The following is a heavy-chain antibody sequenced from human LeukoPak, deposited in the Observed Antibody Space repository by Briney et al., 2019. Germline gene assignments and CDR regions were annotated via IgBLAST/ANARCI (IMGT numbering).Heavy chain of an antibody. V-gene: IGHV3-21*01. D-gene: IGHD5-24*01. J-gene: IGHJ4*02. CDR1: GFTFSSYN. CDR3: ARGSGSGDGYNYSDY. Sequence: KPGGPLRLSCAASGFTFSSYNMNWARQAPGKGLEWVSSITPSSSFIYYAHSEKGLFTISRDYAKNSLYLQMNSLRAEDTAVYYCARGSGSGDGYNYSDYWGQGTLVTVSS. CDR2: ITPSSSFI.